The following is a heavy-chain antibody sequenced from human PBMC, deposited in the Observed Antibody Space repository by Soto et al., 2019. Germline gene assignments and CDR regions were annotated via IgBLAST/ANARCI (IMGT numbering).Heavy chain of an antibody. D-gene: IGHD2-8*01. CDR3: ARLPIGPKNGWFDP. Sequence: GESLKISCKDSGYNFNNHWIAWVRQMPGKGLEWMGIIYPGDSDTRYSPSFQGHVTFSIGKSISTAYLQWSSLKASDTAMYYCARLPIGPKNGWFDPWGQGTLVTVSS. J-gene: IGHJ5*02. CDR2: IYPGDSDT. CDR1: GYNFNNHW. V-gene: IGHV5-51*01.